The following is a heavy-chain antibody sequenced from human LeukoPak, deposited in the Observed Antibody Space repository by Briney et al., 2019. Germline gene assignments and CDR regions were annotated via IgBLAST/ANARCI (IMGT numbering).Heavy chain of an antibody. J-gene: IGHJ3*02. CDR1: GFTYSSYG. CDR2: IWYDGSNK. V-gene: IGHV3-33*06. Sequence: SGGSLRLXCAASGFTYSSYGMHWVRLAPGKGLEWVAVIWYDGSNKYYADSVKGRFTISRDNSKNTLYLQMNSLRAEDTAVYYCAKGDAYGDYPYPDAFDIWGQGTMVTVSS. D-gene: IGHD4-17*01. CDR3: AKGDAYGDYPYPDAFDI.